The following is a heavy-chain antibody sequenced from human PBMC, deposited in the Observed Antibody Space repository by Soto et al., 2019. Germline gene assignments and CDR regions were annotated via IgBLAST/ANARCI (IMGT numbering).Heavy chain of an antibody. J-gene: IGHJ4*02. CDR1: GASIAGSSY. CDR3: ARGMTPPGAPAWYYFDS. Sequence: QVQLQESGPGLMKPSETLSLTCSVSGASIAGSSYWSWIRQPAGKGLEWIGHFSLSGTTNYSPSLRSRVTMSADVSKNQFSLRLTSVTAADTALYYCARGMTPPGAPAWYYFDSWGQGTLVTVSS. V-gene: IGHV4-4*07. CDR2: FSLSGTT. D-gene: IGHD2-8*02.